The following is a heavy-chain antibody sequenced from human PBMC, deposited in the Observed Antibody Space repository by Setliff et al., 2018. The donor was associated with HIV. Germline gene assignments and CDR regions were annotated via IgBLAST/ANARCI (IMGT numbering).Heavy chain of an antibody. CDR3: AREGPGDCSSTSCYSSHYYMDV. CDR2: IYYSGST. D-gene: IGHD2-2*02. CDR1: GGSIRSHY. V-gene: IGHV4-59*11. Sequence: SETLSLTCTVSGGSIRSHYWSWIRQPPGKGLEWIGYIYYSGSTNYNPSLKSRVTISVDTSKNQFSLKLSSVTAADTAVYYCAREGPGDCSSTSCYSSHYYMDVWGKGTTVTVSS. J-gene: IGHJ6*03.